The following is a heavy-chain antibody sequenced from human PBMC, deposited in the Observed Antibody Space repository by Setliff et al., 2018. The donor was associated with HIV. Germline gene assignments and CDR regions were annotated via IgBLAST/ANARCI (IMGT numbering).Heavy chain of an antibody. V-gene: IGHV4-30-4*08. J-gene: IGHJ5*02. CDR1: GFTFKNAW. Sequence: SETLRLSCAASGFTFKNAWMNWIRQPPGKGLEWIGYITYSGSAYYNPSLKSRVTISIDTSNNQISLKLNSVTAADTATYYCSRGPPFDPWGQGTLVTVSS. CDR3: SRGPPFDP. CDR2: ITYSGSA.